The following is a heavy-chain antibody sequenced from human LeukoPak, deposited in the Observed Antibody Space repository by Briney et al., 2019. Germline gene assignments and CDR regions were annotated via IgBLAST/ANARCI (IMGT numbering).Heavy chain of an antibody. Sequence: GGSLRLSCAASGFTFSEYYMSWIRQAPGKGLEWVSYISSSGHTMYYADSVKGRFTISRDNAKNSLYLQMNSLRVEDTAVYYCARSGAAGYWGKGTLVTVSS. CDR2: ISSSGHTM. CDR3: ARSGAAGY. V-gene: IGHV3-11*04. CDR1: GFTFSEYY. J-gene: IGHJ4*02. D-gene: IGHD1-26*01.